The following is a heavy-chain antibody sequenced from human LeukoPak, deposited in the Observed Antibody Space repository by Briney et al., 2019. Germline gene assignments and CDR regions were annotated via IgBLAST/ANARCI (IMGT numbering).Heavy chain of an antibody. V-gene: IGHV1-2*02. Sequence: ASVKVSCKAFGYTFTGYYMHWVRQAPGQGLEWMGWINPNSGGTNYAQKFQGRVTMTRDTSINTAYMELSRLRSGDTAVYYCARGPNCGGDCYHFDYWGQGTLVTVSS. CDR2: INPNSGGT. CDR1: GYTFTGYY. D-gene: IGHD2-21*01. J-gene: IGHJ4*02. CDR3: ARGPNCGGDCYHFDY.